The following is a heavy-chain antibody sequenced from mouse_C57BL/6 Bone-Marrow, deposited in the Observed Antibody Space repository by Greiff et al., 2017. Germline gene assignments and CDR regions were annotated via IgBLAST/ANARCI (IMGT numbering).Heavy chain of an antibody. CDR1: GYTFTDHI. D-gene: IGHD4-1*01. J-gene: IGHJ4*01. CDR2: IYPVSGET. CDR3: GRGLGRDYDAMDY. V-gene: IGHV1-11*01. Sequence: QVQLQQSGAELASPGASVTLSCKASGYTFTDHIMNWVKQRPGQGLAWIGRIYPVSGETNYNQKFMGKATFSVDRSSSTVYMVLNSLTSEDPAVYYCGRGLGRDYDAMDYWGQGTSVTVSS.